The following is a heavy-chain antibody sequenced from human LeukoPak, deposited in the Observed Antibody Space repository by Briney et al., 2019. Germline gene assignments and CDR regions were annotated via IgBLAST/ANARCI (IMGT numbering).Heavy chain of an antibody. Sequence: SVTVSCTASGFTFPSSAVQWVRQARGQRLEWIGWIVVGSGKTNYAQKFQERVTVTRDMSTSTAYMELSSLRSEDTAVYYCASGSGWYSPDYWGQGTLVTVSS. D-gene: IGHD6-19*01. V-gene: IGHV1-58*01. J-gene: IGHJ4*02. CDR2: IVVGSGKT. CDR3: ASGSGWYSPDY. CDR1: GFTFPSSA.